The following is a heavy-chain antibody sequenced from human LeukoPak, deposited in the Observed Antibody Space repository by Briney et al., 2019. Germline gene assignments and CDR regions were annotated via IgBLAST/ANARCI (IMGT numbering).Heavy chain of an antibody. Sequence: GGSLRLSCVVSGFTFSNYEMNWVRQAPGKGREWVSYISSSGSTTYYADSVKGRFTISRDNFKNTLYLKMNSLRAEDTAVYYCAKPSGINYDILTGSRGGFDYWGQGTLVTVSS. J-gene: IGHJ4*02. CDR1: GFTFSNYE. D-gene: IGHD3-9*01. CDR2: ISSSGSTT. V-gene: IGHV3-48*03. CDR3: AKPSGINYDILTGSRGGFDY.